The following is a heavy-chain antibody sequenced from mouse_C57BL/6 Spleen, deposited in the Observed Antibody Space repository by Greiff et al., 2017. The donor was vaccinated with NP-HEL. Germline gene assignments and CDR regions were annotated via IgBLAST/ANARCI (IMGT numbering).Heavy chain of an antibody. D-gene: IGHD2-12*01. Sequence: VQLQQSGAELVRPGASVKLSCKASGYTFTDYYINWVKQRPGQGLEWIARIYPGRGNTYYNEKFKGKATLTAEKSSSTAYMQLSSLTSEDSAVYFCARGAYDEGPSMDYWGQGTSVTVSS. CDR1: GYTFTDYY. V-gene: IGHV1-76*01. J-gene: IGHJ4*01. CDR2: IYPGRGNT. CDR3: ARGAYDEGPSMDY.